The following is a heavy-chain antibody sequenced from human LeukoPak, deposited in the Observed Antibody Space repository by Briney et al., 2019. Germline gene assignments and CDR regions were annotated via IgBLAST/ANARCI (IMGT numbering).Heavy chain of an antibody. J-gene: IGHJ3*01. CDR3: VREGRSSGHYLDTFEV. Sequence: GGSLRLSCVASGFGFSIYDMHWVRQATGKGLEWVSAIGTIGDTYHSGSVKGRFTISREDAKNSLYLQMNSLRAGDTAVYYCVREGRSSGHYLDTFEVWGRGTMVTVSS. D-gene: IGHD3-22*01. CDR1: GFGFSIYD. V-gene: IGHV3-13*01. CDR2: IGTIGDT.